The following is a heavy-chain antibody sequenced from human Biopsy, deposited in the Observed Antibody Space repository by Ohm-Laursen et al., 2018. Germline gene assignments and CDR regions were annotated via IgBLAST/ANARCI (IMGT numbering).Heavy chain of an antibody. Sequence: ASVKVSCKASGGTFNNYGITWVRQAPGQGLEWVGRIISMVGTPKYAQKFQGRATITVDKSTSTAYLDLSSLKSEDTAVYYCARDKTVLNYYFASDVWGQGATVTVSS. CDR2: IISMVGTP. CDR1: GGTFNNYG. D-gene: IGHD2/OR15-2a*01. V-gene: IGHV1-69*04. CDR3: ARDKTVLNYYFASDV. J-gene: IGHJ6*01.